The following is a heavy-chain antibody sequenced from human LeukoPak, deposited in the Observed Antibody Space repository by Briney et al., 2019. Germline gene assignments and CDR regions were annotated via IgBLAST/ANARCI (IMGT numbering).Heavy chain of an antibody. V-gene: IGHV1-2*02. Sequence: ASVKVSCKPYGNTFTGHYIHWVRQAPGQGLEWMGWINHNSGATDYAQKFQGRVTMTSDTSISTAYVELSRLRSDDTAVYYCASQVLTDYYFDSWGQGTLLTVSS. D-gene: IGHD2-21*02. CDR3: ASQVLTDYYFDS. CDR1: GNTFTGHY. CDR2: INHNSGAT. J-gene: IGHJ4*02.